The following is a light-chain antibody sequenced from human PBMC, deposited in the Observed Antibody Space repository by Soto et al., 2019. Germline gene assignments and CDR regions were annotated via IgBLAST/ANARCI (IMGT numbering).Light chain of an antibody. CDR2: DAS. Sequence: IGVTLAPATLSATTGERAILSCRASQSVSSYLAWYQQKPGQAPRLLIYDASNRATGIPARFSGSGSGTDFTLTISSLEPEDFAVYYCQQRRKWPRLGQGTKVDIK. CDR3: QQRRKWPR. CDR1: QSVSSY. J-gene: IGKJ1*01. V-gene: IGKV3-11*01.